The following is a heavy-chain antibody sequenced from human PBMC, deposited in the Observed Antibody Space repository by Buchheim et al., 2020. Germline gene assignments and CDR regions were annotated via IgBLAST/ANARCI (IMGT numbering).Heavy chain of an antibody. Sequence: QVQLVQSGAEVKKPGSSVKVSCKVPGDTFRSYAVSWVRQAPGQGLEWMGRIIPLLGKTDYPEKFRGKVTLAADKSTTTVYMDLRSLRSDDTAVYYCARDAETRGLDYWGQGTL. CDR3: ARDAETRGLDY. CDR1: GDTFRSYA. J-gene: IGHJ4*02. V-gene: IGHV1-69*04. CDR2: IIPLLGKT.